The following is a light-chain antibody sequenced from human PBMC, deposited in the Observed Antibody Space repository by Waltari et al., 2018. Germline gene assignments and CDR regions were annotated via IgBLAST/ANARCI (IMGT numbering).Light chain of an antibody. V-gene: IGLV2-11*01. CDR2: DVN. J-gene: IGLJ2*01. Sequence: QSALTQPRSVSGSPGQSVTISCTGTSRDVGGYNHVSWYQQHPGKAPKLMIYDVNKRPSGVPDRFSGSKSGNTASLTISGLQAEDEADYSCCSYTGSYTYVVFGGGTKLTVL. CDR3: CSYTGSYTYVV. CDR1: SRDVGGYNH.